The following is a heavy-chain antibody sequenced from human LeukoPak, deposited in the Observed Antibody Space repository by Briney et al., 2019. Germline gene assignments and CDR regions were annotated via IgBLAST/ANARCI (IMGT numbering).Heavy chain of an antibody. CDR1: GGTFSSYA. J-gene: IGHJ4*02. V-gene: IGHV1-69*13. CDR2: IIPIFGTA. D-gene: IGHD5-18*01. Sequence: SVKVSCKASGGTFSSYAISWVRQAPGQGLEWTGGIIPIFGTANYAQKFQGRVTITADESTSTAYMELSSLKSEDTAVYYCASMGYSYGTGYFDYWGQGTLVTVSS. CDR3: ASMGYSYGTGYFDY.